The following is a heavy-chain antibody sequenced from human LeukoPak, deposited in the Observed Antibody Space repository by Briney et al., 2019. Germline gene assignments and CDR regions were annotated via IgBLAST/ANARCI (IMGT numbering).Heavy chain of an antibody. D-gene: IGHD6-19*01. V-gene: IGHV3-43*01. CDR1: GFTFDDYT. Sequence: GGSLRLSCAASGFTFDDYTMHWVRQAPGKGLEWVSLISWDGGSTYYADSVKGRFTISRDNSKNSLYLQMNSLRTEDTALYYCAKEVGSSGWYVVRHYYGMGVWGQGTTVTVSS. CDR3: AKEVGSSGWYVVRHYYGMGV. CDR2: ISWDGGST. J-gene: IGHJ6*02.